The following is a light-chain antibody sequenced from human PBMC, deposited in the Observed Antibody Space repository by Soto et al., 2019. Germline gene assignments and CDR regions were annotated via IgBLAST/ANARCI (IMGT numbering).Light chain of an antibody. CDR2: QDT. J-gene: IGLJ2*01. V-gene: IGLV3-1*01. Sequence: SYELTQPPSVSVSPGQTASIPCSGDNLGDRFACWYQQKPGQSPVMVIYQDTRRPSGIPERFSGSNSGNTATLTISGTQAMDEADYYCQAWDSSTGVVFGGGTKRTVL. CDR1: NLGDRF. CDR3: QAWDSSTGVV.